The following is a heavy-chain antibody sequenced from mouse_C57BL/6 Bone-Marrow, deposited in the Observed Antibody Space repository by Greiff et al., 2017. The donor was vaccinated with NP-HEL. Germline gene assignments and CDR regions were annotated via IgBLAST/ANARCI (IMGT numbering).Heavy chain of an antibody. CDR3: ITTVVATGYFDV. CDR1: GYTFTDYE. J-gene: IGHJ1*03. V-gene: IGHV1-15*01. CDR2: IDPETGGT. Sequence: LVRPGASVTLSCKASGYTFTDYEMHWVKQTPVHGLAWIGAIDPETGGTAYNQKFKGKAILTADKSSSTAYMELRSLTSEDSAVYYCITTVVATGYFDVWGTGTTVTVSS. D-gene: IGHD1-1*01.